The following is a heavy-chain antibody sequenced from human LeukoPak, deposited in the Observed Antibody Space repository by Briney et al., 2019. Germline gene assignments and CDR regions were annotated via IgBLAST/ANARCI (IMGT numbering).Heavy chain of an antibody. V-gene: IGHV5-51*01. D-gene: IGHD6-19*01. CDR2: IYPGDSDT. J-gene: IGHJ6*03. Sequence: GASLKISCKGSGYRFTSYWIGWVRQMPGKGLEWMGIIYPGDSDTRYSPSFQGQVTISADKSISTAYLQWSSLKASDTAMYYCARQGSGWSYYYYYYMDVWGKGTTVTVSS. CDR3: ARQGSGWSYYYYYYMDV. CDR1: GYRFTSYW.